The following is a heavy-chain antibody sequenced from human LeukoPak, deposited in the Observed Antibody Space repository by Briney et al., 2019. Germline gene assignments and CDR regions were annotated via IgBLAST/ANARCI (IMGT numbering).Heavy chain of an antibody. J-gene: IGHJ4*02. CDR3: ASPETSMAPADY. V-gene: IGHV3-74*01. CDR2: INSDGSST. Sequence: GGSLRLSCAASGFTFSSYWMHWVRQAPGKGLVWVSRINSDGSSTSYADSVKGRFTISRDNAKNTLYLQMNSLRAEDTAVYYCASPETSMAPADYWGQGTLVTVSS. D-gene: IGHD2-8*01. CDR1: GFTFSSYW.